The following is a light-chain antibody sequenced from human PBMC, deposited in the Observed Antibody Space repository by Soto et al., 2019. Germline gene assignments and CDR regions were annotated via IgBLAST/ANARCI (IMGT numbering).Light chain of an antibody. J-gene: IGLJ3*02. CDR1: STDIGTYKY. CDR3: GSFTTSRIWV. Sequence: QSALTQPASVSGSPGQSITISCTGTSTDIGTYKYVSWYQQHPGKAPKLMIYEVTNRPSGISNRFSGSKSGNTASLTISGLQVEDEAEYFCGSFTTSRIWVFGGGTKLTVL. CDR2: EVT. V-gene: IGLV2-14*01.